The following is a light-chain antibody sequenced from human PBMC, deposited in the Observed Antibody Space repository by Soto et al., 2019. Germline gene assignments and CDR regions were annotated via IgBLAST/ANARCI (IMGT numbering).Light chain of an antibody. V-gene: IGKV3-15*01. Sequence: EIVMTQSPATLSLSPGERATLSCRASQSVSSSLAWYQQKPGQAPRLLIYCAATSATSIPARLFGGGSGRAFFTPISSLQSEDFSAYYCQQYNNWPPYTFGQGTRLEIK. CDR1: QSVSSS. CDR2: CAA. J-gene: IGKJ5*01. CDR3: QQYNNWPPYT.